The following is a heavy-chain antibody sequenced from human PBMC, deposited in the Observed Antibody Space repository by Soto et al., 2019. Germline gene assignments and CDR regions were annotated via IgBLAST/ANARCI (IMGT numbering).Heavy chain of an antibody. CDR1: GFTFSSYD. Sequence: EVQLAESGGGMVQPGGSLRLSCVASGFTFSSYDMHWVRQAPGKGLEYVSSISSNGGTTYYGNSVKGRFTISRDNSKNTLYLQSGSLRAEDMAVYYCVRRVSGNYDYWGQGTLVTVS. D-gene: IGHD1-7*01. V-gene: IGHV3-64*01. CDR2: ISSNGGTT. J-gene: IGHJ4*02. CDR3: VRRVSGNYDY.